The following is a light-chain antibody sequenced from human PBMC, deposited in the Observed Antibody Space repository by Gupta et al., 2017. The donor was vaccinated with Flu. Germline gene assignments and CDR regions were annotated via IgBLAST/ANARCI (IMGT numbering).Light chain of an antibody. J-gene: IGKJ2*01. Sequence: QLTQSPPSLSASAGDRVSITCRASQSISNYLNWYQQKPGKAPNLLIYTASSLESGVPSRFSGSRSGTDFTLTISSLQPEDVATYYCQQSYSTPYTFGQGTKLEIK. CDR3: QQSYSTPYT. CDR1: QSISNY. CDR2: TAS. V-gene: IGKV1-39*01.